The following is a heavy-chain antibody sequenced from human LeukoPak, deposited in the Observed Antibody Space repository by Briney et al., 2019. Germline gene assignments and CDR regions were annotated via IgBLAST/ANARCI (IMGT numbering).Heavy chain of an antibody. CDR1: GFTFSTYG. Sequence: GGSLRLSCAASGFTFSTYGMHWVRQAPGKGLEWVAVISYDGSNKYYADSVKGRFTISRDNSKNTLYLQMNSLRVEDTAVYYCANSLYSSGWFPPFDNWGQGTLVTVSS. J-gene: IGHJ4*02. V-gene: IGHV3-30*18. D-gene: IGHD6-19*01. CDR3: ANSLYSSGWFPPFDN. CDR2: ISYDGSNK.